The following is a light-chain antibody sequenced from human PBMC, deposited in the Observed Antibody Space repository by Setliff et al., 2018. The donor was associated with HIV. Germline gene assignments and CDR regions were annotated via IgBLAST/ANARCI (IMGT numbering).Light chain of an antibody. CDR1: KIGRKS. CDR3: QVWDSSSDHHV. V-gene: IGLV3-21*03. J-gene: IGLJ1*01. CDR2: DDS. Sequence: SYELTQPPSVSVAPGKTARITCGGNKIGRKSVHWYQQKPGQAPVLVVFDDSDRPSEIAERFSGSKSGNMATLTISRVEAGDEADYYCQVWDSSSDHHVFGTGTKVTVL.